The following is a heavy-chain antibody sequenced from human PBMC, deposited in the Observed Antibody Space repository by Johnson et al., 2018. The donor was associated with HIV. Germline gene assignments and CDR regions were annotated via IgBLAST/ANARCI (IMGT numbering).Heavy chain of an antibody. J-gene: IGHJ3*02. CDR3: ARDRGLDAFDI. CDR1: GFTVSSNY. V-gene: IGHV3-66*01. Sequence: VESGGSLRLSCAASGFTVSSNYMSCVRQAPGKGLEWVSVIYGGVSTYYADSGKGRFTISRDNSKNTVYLQMNSLRVEDTAVYYCARDRGLDAFDIWGQGTMVTVSS. D-gene: IGHD3-10*01. CDR2: IYGGVST.